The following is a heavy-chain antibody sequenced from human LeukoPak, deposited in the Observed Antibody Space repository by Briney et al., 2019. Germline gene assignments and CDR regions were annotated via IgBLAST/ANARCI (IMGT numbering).Heavy chain of an antibody. CDR1: GFTFSTFE. J-gene: IGHJ4*02. Sequence: GGSLRLSCTASGFTFSTFEMNWVRQAPGTGLEWVSYISGGGSTMYYADSVKGRFTMSRDNAKNSLYLDMKSLRGEDTALYFCTRGRYFGIDFWGQGSLVIVSS. CDR3: TRGRYFGIDF. V-gene: IGHV3-48*03. D-gene: IGHD3-9*01. CDR2: ISGGGSTM.